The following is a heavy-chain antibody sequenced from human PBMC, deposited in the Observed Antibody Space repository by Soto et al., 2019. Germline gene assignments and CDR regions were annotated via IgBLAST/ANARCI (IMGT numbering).Heavy chain of an antibody. J-gene: IGHJ4*02. D-gene: IGHD5-12*01. V-gene: IGHV3-11*06. CDR3: AAGASGPRPYY. Sequence: GGSLRLSCAASGFTFSDYYMSWIRQAPGKGLEWVSYISSSSSYTNYADSVKGRLTISRDNAKNSLYLQMNSLRAEDTAVYYCAAGASGPRPYYWGQGTLVTVSS. CDR2: ISSSSSYT. CDR1: GFTFSDYY.